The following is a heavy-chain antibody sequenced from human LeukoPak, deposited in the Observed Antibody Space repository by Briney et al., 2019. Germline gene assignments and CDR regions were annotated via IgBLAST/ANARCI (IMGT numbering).Heavy chain of an antibody. D-gene: IGHD3-22*01. V-gene: IGHV4-59*12. CDR1: GGSISSYY. CDR2: IYYSGST. CDR3: ARDLVGYYYDSSGYSSYFDY. Sequence: SETLSLTCTVSGGSISSYYWSWIRQPPGKGLEWIGYIYYSGSTNYNPSLKSRVTISVDTSKNQFSLKLSSVTAADTAVYYCARDLVGYYYDSSGYSSYFDYWGQGTLVTVSS. J-gene: IGHJ4*02.